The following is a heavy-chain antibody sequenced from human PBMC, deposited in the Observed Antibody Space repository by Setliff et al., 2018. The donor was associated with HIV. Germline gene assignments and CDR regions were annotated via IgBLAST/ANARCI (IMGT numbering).Heavy chain of an antibody. J-gene: IGHJ4*02. CDR3: ARDRYYNFWSGFFH. D-gene: IGHD3-3*01. V-gene: IGHV1-3*04. CDR2: INTDKGNT. CDR1: GYTFTRNA. Sequence: ASVKVSCKASGYTFTRNAMHWVRQAPGQSPEWMGWINTDKGNTKYSQKFQGRVTITRDTAASTIYLEVSSLTYDDTAVYFCARDRYYNFWSGFFHWGQGTLVTVSS.